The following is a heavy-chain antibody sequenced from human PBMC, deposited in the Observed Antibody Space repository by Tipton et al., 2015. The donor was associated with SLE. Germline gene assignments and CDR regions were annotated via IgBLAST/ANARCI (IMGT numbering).Heavy chain of an antibody. J-gene: IGHJ3*01. CDR2: ISGSSGSI. CDR3: ARDQYVWGSLDVFDL. CDR1: GFAFSGYE. D-gene: IGHD3-16*01. Sequence: SLRLSCVASGFAFSGYEMNWVRQAPGKGLQWVSSISGSSGSISYADSMKGRFTISRDNAKNSLYLQMNSLRAEDTAVYYCARDQYVWGSLDVFDLWGQGTMVTVSS. V-gene: IGHV3-21*01.